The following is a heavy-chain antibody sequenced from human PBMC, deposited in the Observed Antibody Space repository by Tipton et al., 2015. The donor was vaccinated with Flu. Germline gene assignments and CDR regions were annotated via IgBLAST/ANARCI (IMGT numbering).Heavy chain of an antibody. D-gene: IGHD3-10*01. CDR2: TYYSGNT. CDR3: ARDQGFGDGLTYDYYAMGV. J-gene: IGHJ6*02. V-gene: IGHV4-31*02. Sequence: LRLSCTVSGGSISSGGAYWSWIRQHPGKGLEWIGSTYYSGNTYYNPSLKSRVTISVDTSKNQFSLKLNSVTAADTAVYYCARDQGFGDGLTYDYYAMGVWGQGTTVTVSS. CDR1: GGSISSGGAY.